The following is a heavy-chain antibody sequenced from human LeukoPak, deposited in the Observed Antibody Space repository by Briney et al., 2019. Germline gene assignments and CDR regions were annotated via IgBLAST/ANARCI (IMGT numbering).Heavy chain of an antibody. CDR2: IYTSGST. D-gene: IGHD3-9*01. V-gene: IGHV4-4*07. J-gene: IGHJ4*02. CDR3: ARGGVDWTFDY. Sequence: SEALSLTCTVSGGSISNYYWSWIRQPAGKGLEWIGHIYTSGSTNYNPSLKSRVTMSVDTSKNQFSLNLSSVTAADTAVYYCARGGVDWTFDYWGQGTLVTVSS. CDR1: GGSISNYY.